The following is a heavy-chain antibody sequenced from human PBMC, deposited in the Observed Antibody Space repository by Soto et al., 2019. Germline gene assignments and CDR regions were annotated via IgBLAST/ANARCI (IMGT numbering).Heavy chain of an antibody. V-gene: IGHV3-23*01. CDR2: ISDPGTST. CDR1: GFTVYNSA. D-gene: IGHD2-21*02. Sequence: SLTLASAASGFTVYNSAMDWVRQDPGKGLEWISSISDPGTSTYYANSVKGRFSMSRDNSKNTLFLQMNRLRADDTAVYFCAKSLVTSSDAFDPWGRGTLVTVSS. CDR3: AKSLVTSSDAFDP. J-gene: IGHJ3*01.